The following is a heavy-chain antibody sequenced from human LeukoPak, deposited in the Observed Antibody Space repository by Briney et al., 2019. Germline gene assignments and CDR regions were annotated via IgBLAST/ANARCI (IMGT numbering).Heavy chain of an antibody. V-gene: IGHV3-74*01. J-gene: IGHJ4*02. D-gene: IGHD5-18*01. CDR1: GFTFSSYW. Sequence: PGGSLRLSCAASGFTFSSYWMHWVRHTPGKGLVWVSRIKGDGSSTSYADSVEGRFTISRDNAKNTLYLQMNSLRAEDTAVYYCARDGYSFGHDFDYWGQGTLVTVSS. CDR2: IKGDGSST. CDR3: ARDGYSFGHDFDY.